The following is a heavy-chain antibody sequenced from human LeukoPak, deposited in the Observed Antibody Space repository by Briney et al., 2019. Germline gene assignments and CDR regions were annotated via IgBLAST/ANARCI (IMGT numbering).Heavy chain of an antibody. CDR1: GFTFSSYT. CDR2: IYSGGST. J-gene: IGHJ3*02. CDR3: AKDYRMIAFGGVIGIDAFDI. Sequence: GGSLRLSCAASGFTFSSYTMSWVRQAPGKGLEWVSVIYSGGSTYYADSVKGRFTISRDNSKNTLFLQMNSLRAEDTALYYCAKDYRMIAFGGVIGIDAFDIWGQGTMVTVSS. V-gene: IGHV3-23*03. D-gene: IGHD3-16*02.